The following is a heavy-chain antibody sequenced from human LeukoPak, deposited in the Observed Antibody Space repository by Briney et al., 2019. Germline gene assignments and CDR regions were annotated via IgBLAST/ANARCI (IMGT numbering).Heavy chain of an antibody. J-gene: IGHJ4*02. CDR2: IYSGGST. Sequence: GGSLRLSCAASGFTVSSNYMSWVRQAPGKGLEWVSVIYSGGSTYYADSVKGRFTISRDNSKNTLYLQMNSLRAEDTAVYYCARDRIGGSGSYPDYWGQGTLVTVSS. CDR3: ARDRIGGSGSYPDY. D-gene: IGHD3-10*01. V-gene: IGHV3-53*01. CDR1: GFTVSSNY.